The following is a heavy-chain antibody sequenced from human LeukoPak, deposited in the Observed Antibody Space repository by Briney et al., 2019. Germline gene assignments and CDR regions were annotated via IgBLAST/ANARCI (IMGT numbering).Heavy chain of an antibody. J-gene: IGHJ5*02. CDR2: INPNSGGT. V-gene: IGHV1-2*02. D-gene: IGHD2/OR15-2a*01. CDR3: ASAFPFTLFPSPT. CDR1: GYTLTGYY. Sequence: ASVKVSCKASGYTLTGYYIHWVRQAPGQGLEWMGWINPNSGGTNRAQKFQGRITMTRDTSISTAYMELSRLRSDDTAIYYCASAFPFTLFPSPTWGQGTLVTVSS.